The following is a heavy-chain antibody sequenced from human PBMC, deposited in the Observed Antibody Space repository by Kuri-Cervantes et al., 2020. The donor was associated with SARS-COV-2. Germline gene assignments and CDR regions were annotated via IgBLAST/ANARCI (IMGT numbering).Heavy chain of an antibody. Sequence: GESLKISCAASGFDFGFRVMSWVRQAPGRGLEWVSSISGGGGDTFFADSVKVRFTISRDNYRRTLYLQMSTLRPEDTAIYYCATTRASAGASGAPNWFDTWGQGTLVTVSS. CDR2: ISGGGGDT. D-gene: IGHD4/OR15-4a*01. V-gene: IGHV3-23*01. CDR1: GFDFGFRV. J-gene: IGHJ5*02. CDR3: ATTRASAGASGAPNWFDT.